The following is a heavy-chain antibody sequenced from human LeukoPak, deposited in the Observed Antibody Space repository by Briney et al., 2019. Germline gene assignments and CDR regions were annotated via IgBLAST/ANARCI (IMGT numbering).Heavy chain of an antibody. Sequence: GESLKISCKGSGYSFTSYWIGWVRQMPGKGLEWMGIIYPGDSDTRYSPSFQGQVTISADKSISTAYLQWSSLKASDTAMYYCARQGYDILTGYYLEIDYWGQGTLATVSS. J-gene: IGHJ4*02. V-gene: IGHV5-51*01. D-gene: IGHD3-9*01. CDR1: GYSFTSYW. CDR3: ARQGYDILTGYYLEIDY. CDR2: IYPGDSDT.